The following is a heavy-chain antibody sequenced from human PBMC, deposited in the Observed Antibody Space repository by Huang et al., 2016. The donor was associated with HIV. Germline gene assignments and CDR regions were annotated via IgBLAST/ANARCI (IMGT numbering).Heavy chain of an antibody. CDR2: IRSKTYGGAA. Sequence: DVQLVESGGTLVQPGRSLRLSCATSGFTFGDYTMAWLRQAAGKGLEWVGLIRSKTYGGAAEYAASVKGRFIISRDDSENIVYLQLSSLQSEDTGLYYCTRGRTRGAYFNYWGQGTLVTASS. D-gene: IGHD1-7*01. V-gene: IGHV3-49*03. CDR1: GFTFGDYT. CDR3: TRGRTRGAYFNY. J-gene: IGHJ4*02.